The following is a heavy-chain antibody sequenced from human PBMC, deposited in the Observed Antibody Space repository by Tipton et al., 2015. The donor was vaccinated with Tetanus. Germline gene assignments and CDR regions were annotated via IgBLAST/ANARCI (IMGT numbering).Heavy chain of an antibody. Sequence: TLSLTCTVSGGSVRSGDYSWNWIRQPPGKGLEWLASIYFEGSTYYSPSLKSRVTIAVDTSQNVFSLSLTSVTAADTAVYYCARHLYGYWFDPWGQGALVTVSS. V-gene: IGHV4-30-2*03. CDR2: IYFEGST. D-gene: IGHD5-18*01. CDR1: GGSVRSGDYS. CDR3: ARHLYGYWFDP. J-gene: IGHJ5*02.